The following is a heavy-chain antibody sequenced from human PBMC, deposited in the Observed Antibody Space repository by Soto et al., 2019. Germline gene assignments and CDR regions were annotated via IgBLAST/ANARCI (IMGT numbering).Heavy chain of an antibody. CDR3: ARDYYRFNSGYGFSMDV. J-gene: IGHJ6*02. CDR2: INAGNGNT. Sequence: GASVKVSCKASGYTFTNYAMHWVRQAPGQRPEWMGWINAGNGNTKYSQNFQGRVTITRDTSASTAYMELSSLRSEDTAVYYCARDYYRFNSGYGFSMDVWGQGTTVTVSS. CDR1: GYTFTNYA. V-gene: IGHV1-3*01. D-gene: IGHD5-12*01.